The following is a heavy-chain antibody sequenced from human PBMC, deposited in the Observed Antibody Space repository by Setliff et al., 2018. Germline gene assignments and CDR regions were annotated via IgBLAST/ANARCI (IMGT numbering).Heavy chain of an antibody. D-gene: IGHD2-21*02. CDR3: ARGFDVCGGGACYTDGPYYFDY. J-gene: IGHJ4*02. CDR2: IKQDGREK. Sequence: GGSLRLSCVVSGFNFSNYWMSWVRQVPGKGLEWVANIKQDGREKNYADSVKGRVTISRDDARSTMYLQMNRLRAEDTAVYYCARGFDVCGGGACYTDGPYYFDYWGLGTLVTVSS. CDR1: GFNFSNYW. V-gene: IGHV3-7*01.